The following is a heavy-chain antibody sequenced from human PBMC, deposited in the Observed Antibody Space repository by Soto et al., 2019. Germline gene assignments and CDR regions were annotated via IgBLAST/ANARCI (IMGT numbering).Heavy chain of an antibody. V-gene: IGHV3-30-3*01. Sequence: QVQLVESGGGVVQPGRSLRLSCAASGFTFSSYAMHWVRQAPGKGLEWVAVISSDGSNKYYADSVKGRFTISRDNSKNTRDLQMNSLRAEDTAVYYCASDAGDCSVGSCYSGWDGYFQHWGQGTLVTVSS. CDR1: GFTFSSYA. CDR3: ASDAGDCSVGSCYSGWDGYFQH. D-gene: IGHD2-15*01. J-gene: IGHJ1*01. CDR2: ISSDGSNK.